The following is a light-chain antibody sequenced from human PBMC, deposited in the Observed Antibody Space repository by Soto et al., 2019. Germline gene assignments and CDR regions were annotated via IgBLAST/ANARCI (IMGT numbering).Light chain of an antibody. CDR3: QQSYNTTQT. Sequence: DIQMTQSPSSLSASVGDRVTITCRASQSISNYLNWYQQKPGKAPKLLIYGASNLQSGVPSSCSGSRSGTDFNLTISSLQIEDFVTYYCQQSYNTTQTFGQGTKVEIK. V-gene: IGKV1-39*01. J-gene: IGKJ1*01. CDR2: GAS. CDR1: QSISNY.